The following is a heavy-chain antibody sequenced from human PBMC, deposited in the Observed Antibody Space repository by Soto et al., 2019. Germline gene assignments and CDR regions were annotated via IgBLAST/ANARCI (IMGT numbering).Heavy chain of an antibody. J-gene: IGHJ5*02. D-gene: IGHD3-10*01. CDR2: INHSGST. Sequence: SETLSLTCAVYGGSFSGYYWSWIRQPPGKGLEWIGEINHSGSTNYNPSLKSRVTISVDTSKNQFSLKLSSVTAADTAVYYCARGVLLWFGEFPEKNWFDPWGQGTLVTVSS. CDR3: ARGVLLWFGEFPEKNWFDP. V-gene: IGHV4-34*01. CDR1: GGSFSGYY.